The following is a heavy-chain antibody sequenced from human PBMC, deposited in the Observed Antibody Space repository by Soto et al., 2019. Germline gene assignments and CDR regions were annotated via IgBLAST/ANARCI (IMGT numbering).Heavy chain of an antibody. D-gene: IGHD1-7*01. V-gene: IGHV3-30*18. CDR1: GFTFSNYG. Sequence: QVQLVESGGGVVPPGRSLRLSCAASGFTFSNYGMHWVRQAPGKGLEWVAGISYDGSDKYYADSMKGRFTISRDNPKNTLYLQMISLGGEDTAVYYCAKVSIIYNWNYGYYFDWWGKGTLVTVSS. J-gene: IGHJ4*02. CDR2: ISYDGSDK. CDR3: AKVSIIYNWNYGYYFDW.